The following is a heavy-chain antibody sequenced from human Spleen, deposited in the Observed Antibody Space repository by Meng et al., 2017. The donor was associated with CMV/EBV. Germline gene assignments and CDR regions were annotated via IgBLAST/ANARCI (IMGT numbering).Heavy chain of an antibody. CDR3: ARGNFGVVINPAWAMDY. CDR2: ISYDGSNK. J-gene: IGHJ4*02. Sequence: GESLKISCAASGFTFSSYAMHWVRQAPGKGLEWVAVISYDGSNKYYADSVKGRFTISRDNSKNTLYLQMNSLRAEDTAVYYCARGNFGVVINPAWAMDYWGQGTLVTVSS. CDR1: GFTFSSYA. D-gene: IGHD3-3*01. V-gene: IGHV3-30*04.